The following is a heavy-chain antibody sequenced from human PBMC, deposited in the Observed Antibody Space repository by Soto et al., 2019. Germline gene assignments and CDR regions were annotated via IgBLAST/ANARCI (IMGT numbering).Heavy chain of an antibody. CDR2: INCSGST. D-gene: IGHD6-13*01. J-gene: IGHJ4*02. CDR1: GGSVSSGSYY. V-gene: IGHV4-61*01. Sequence: SETLSLTCTVSGGSVSSGSYYWTWMRQPPGKGLEWIGYINCSGSTNYNPSLKGRVTISADTSKNQFSLKLNSVTAADTAVYYCATGSDLAWEIAAVWGQGTPVTVSS. CDR3: ATGSDLAWEIAAV.